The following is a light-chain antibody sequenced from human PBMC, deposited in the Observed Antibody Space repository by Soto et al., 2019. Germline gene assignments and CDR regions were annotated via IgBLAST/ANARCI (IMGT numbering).Light chain of an antibody. J-gene: IGKJ1*01. Sequence: DIQMTQSPSTLSVSVGDRVTITCRASQSISSWLAWYQQKPGKAPKLLIYKASSLESGVPSRFSGSGSGTEFTLTISSLQPHDFATYYCQQYNSYWTFGQGTKVEIK. CDR2: KAS. V-gene: IGKV1-5*03. CDR3: QQYNSYWT. CDR1: QSISSW.